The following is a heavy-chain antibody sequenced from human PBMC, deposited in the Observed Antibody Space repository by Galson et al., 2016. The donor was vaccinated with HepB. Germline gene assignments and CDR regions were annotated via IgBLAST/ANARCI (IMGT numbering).Heavy chain of an antibody. CDR1: GGTFQNSA. D-gene: IGHD6-13*01. J-gene: IGHJ6*02. CDR3: AKFPGPYSTDSTAVYGMDV. V-gene: IGHV1-69*10. CDR2: IIPYITII. Sequence: SVKVSCKASGGTFQNSAITWMRQAPGQGLEWIGAIIPYITIINYAENFGGRVSITVDEATSTAHMEMTGLRLEDTAIYYCAKFPGPYSTDSTAVYGMDVWGQGTTVVVSS.